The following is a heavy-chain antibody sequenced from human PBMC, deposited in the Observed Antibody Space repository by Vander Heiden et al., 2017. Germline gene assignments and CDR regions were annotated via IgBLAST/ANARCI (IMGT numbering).Heavy chain of an antibody. CDR1: GGPISSSSYY. Sequence: QLQLQESGPGLLKPSENLSLTCTVSGGPISSSSYYWCWIRQPQGRGLEWIGNVYYTGSTYYNPSLKSRVTISVDTSKNQFSLKLSSVTAADTAVYYCAATTMTTQFDYWGQGTLVTVSS. D-gene: IGHD4-17*01. V-gene: IGHV4-39*01. CDR2: VYYTGST. CDR3: AATTMTTQFDY. J-gene: IGHJ4*02.